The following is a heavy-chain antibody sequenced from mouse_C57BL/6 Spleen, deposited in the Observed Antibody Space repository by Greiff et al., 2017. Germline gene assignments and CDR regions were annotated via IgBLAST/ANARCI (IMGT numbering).Heavy chain of an antibody. V-gene: IGHV5-17*01. J-gene: IGHJ4*01. CDR2: ISSGSSTI. CDR3: ASPSYYYGSSYHAMDY. CDR1: GFTFSDYR. Sequence: EVQRVESGGGLVKPGGSLKLSCAASGFTFSDYRMHWVRQAPEKGLEWVAYISSGSSTIYYADTVKGRFTISRDNAKNTLFLQMTSLRSEDTAMYYCASPSYYYGSSYHAMDYWGQGTSVTVSS. D-gene: IGHD1-1*01.